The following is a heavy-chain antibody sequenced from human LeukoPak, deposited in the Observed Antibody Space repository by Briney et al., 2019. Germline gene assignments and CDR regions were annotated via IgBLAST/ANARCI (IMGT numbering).Heavy chain of an antibody. CDR2: IYYTGST. J-gene: IGHJ3*02. V-gene: IGHV4-59*01. CDR3: ARTRRRYTYVCRSRKFLKPFDI. CDR1: GDSISSYY. Sequence: SETLSLTCTVSGDSISSYYWSWIRQPPGKGLEWIGYIYYTGSTKYNPSLKSRVTISLDTSKKQFSLKLTSVTAADTAVYSCARTRRRYTYVCRSRKFLKPFDIWGQWTVVTVS. D-gene: IGHD2-8*01.